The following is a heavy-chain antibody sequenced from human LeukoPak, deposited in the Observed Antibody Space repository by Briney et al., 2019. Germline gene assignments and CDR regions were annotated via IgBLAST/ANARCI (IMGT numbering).Heavy chain of an antibody. CDR1: GGSISSYY. J-gene: IGHJ4*02. V-gene: IGHV4-59*01. CDR3: ARGWYGDYGDY. CDR2: IYYSGST. Sequence: SETLSLTCTVSGGSISSYYWSWIRQPPGKGLEWIGYIYYSGSTNYNPSLKSRVTISVDASKNQFSLKLSSVTAADTAVYYCARGWYGDYGDYWGQGTLVTVSS. D-gene: IGHD2-15*01.